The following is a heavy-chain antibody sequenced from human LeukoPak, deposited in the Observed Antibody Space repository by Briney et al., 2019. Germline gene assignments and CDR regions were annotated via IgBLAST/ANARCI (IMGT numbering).Heavy chain of an antibody. Sequence: GGSLRLSCAASGITFTSHGMHWVRQAPGKGLEWVTFIQYDGTNKYYADSVKGRFTISRDNAKNTLYLQMNNLRGEDTALYYCSKAGDTNYYRYGDYWGQGTLVTVSS. V-gene: IGHV3-30*02. CDR3: SKAGDTNYYRYGDY. D-gene: IGHD5-18*01. CDR1: GITFTSHG. CDR2: IQYDGTNK. J-gene: IGHJ4*02.